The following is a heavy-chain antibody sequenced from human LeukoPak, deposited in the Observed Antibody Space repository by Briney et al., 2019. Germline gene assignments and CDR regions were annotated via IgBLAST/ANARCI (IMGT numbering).Heavy chain of an antibody. CDR2: IYYSGST. CDR1: GGSISSGGYY. J-gene: IGHJ4*02. D-gene: IGHD3-3*01. CDR3: ATKSFTIFDYY. V-gene: IGHV4-31*03. Sequence: SETLSLTCTVSGGSISSGGYYWSWIRQHPGKGLEWIGYIYYSGSTYYNPSLKSRVTISVDTSKNQFSLKLSSVTAADTAVYYCATKSFTIFDYYWGQGTLVTVSS.